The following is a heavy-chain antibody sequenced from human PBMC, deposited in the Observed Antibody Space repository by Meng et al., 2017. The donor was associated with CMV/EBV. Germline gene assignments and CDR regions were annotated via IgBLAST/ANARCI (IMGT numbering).Heavy chain of an antibody. J-gene: IGHJ6*02. Sequence: GESLKISCAASGFTFSSYAMHWVRQAPGKGLEWVSYISSSGSTIYYADSVKGRFTISRDNAKNSLYLQMNSLRAEDTAVYYCARGTYDFWSGYYSGYYYYGMDVWGQGTTVTVSS. CDR1: GFTFSSYA. CDR3: ARGTYDFWSGYYSGYYYYGMDV. V-gene: IGHV3-48*03. D-gene: IGHD3-3*01. CDR2: ISSSGSTI.